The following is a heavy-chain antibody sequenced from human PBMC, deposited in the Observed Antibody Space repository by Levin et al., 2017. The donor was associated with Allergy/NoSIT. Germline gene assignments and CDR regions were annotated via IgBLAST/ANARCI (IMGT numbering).Heavy chain of an antibody. CDR2: ISYDGSNK. CDR1: GFTFSSYA. CDR3: ARISHTVVTPWSWFDP. J-gene: IGHJ5*02. Sequence: GGSLRLSCAASGFTFSSYAMHWVRQAPGKGLEWVAVISYDGSNKYYADSVKGRFTISRDNSKNTLYLQMNSLRAEDTAVYYCARISHTVVTPWSWFDPWGQGTLDTVSS. V-gene: IGHV3-30*04. D-gene: IGHD4-23*01.